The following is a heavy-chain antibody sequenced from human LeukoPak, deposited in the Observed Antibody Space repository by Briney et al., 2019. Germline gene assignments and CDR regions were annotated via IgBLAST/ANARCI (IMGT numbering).Heavy chain of an antibody. CDR3: ARDKGMVVAATRGEDDAFDI. D-gene: IGHD2-15*01. CDR2: ISAYNGNT. Sequence: ASVKVSCKASGYTFTSYGISWVRQAPGQGLEWMGWISAYNGNTNYAQKLQGRVTMTTDTSTSTAYMELRSLRSDDTAVYYCARDKGMVVAATRGEDDAFDIWGQGTMVTVSS. J-gene: IGHJ3*02. CDR1: GYTFTSYG. V-gene: IGHV1-18*01.